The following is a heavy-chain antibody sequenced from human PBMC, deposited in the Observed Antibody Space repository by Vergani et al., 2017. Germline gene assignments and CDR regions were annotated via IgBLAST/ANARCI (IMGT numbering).Heavy chain of an antibody. CDR3: ARGYYSNYIGWFDP. CDR2: ISSSGNTT. Sequence: VQLVESGGGLVKPGGSLRLSCAASRFTFSDYYMSWIRQAPGKGPEWVSYISSSGNTTYYADSVKGRFTISRDNAKNSLFLQMNSLRAEDTAVYYCARGYYSNYIGWFDPWGQGTLVIVSS. CDR1: RFTFSDYY. V-gene: IGHV3-11*01. D-gene: IGHD4-11*01. J-gene: IGHJ5*02.